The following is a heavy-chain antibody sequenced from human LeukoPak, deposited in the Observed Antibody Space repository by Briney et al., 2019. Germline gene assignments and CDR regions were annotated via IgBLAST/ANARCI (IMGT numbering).Heavy chain of an antibody. CDR1: GYTFSDYY. Sequence: ASVRVSCTASGYTFSDYYMHWVRQAPGQGLKWMGCINPNSGGTNYAQKFQGRVTMTRDTSIGTAYMALSRLRSDDTAVYYCARGVGYSSSWRFDYWGQGTLVTVSS. D-gene: IGHD6-13*01. J-gene: IGHJ4*02. CDR3: ARGVGYSSSWRFDY. V-gene: IGHV1-2*02. CDR2: INPNSGGT.